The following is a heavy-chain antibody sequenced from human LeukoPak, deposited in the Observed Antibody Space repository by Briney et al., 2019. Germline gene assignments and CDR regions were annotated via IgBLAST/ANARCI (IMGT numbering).Heavy chain of an antibody. CDR3: AKDRGYAVVPAAGIDY. J-gene: IGHJ4*02. CDR2: ISYDGSNK. D-gene: IGHD2-2*01. V-gene: IGHV3-30-3*01. CDR1: GFTFSSYP. Sequence: GRSLRLSCAASGFTFSSYPMHWVRQAPGKGLEWVAIISYDGSNKYYADSVKGRFTISRDNSKNTLYLQMNSLRAEDTAVYYCAKDRGYAVVPAAGIDYWGQGTLVTVSS.